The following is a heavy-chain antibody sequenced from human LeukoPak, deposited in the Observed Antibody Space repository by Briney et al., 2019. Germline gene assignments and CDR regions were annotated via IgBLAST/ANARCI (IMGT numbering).Heavy chain of an antibody. V-gene: IGHV1-69*02. CDR3: ARVMVVAGNGGYFLY. J-gene: IGHJ1*01. Sequence: SVKVSCKASGGTFSSYTISWVRQAPGQGLEWMGRIIPILGIANYAQKFQVRVTITADESTNTAYMELSSLRSEDTGVYYCARVMVVAGNGGYFLYWGQGTLVTVSS. CDR2: IIPILGIA. CDR1: GGTFSSYT. D-gene: IGHD2-15*01.